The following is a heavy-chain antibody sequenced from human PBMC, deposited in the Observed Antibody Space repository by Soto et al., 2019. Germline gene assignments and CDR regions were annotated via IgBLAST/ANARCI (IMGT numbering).Heavy chain of an antibody. CDR1: GGSFSGYY. Sequence: QVQLQQWGAGLLKPSETLSLTCAVYGGSFSGYYWSWIRQPPGKGLEWIGEINHSGSTNYKPSLKSRVTISVDTSKNQFSLKLSSVTAADTAVYYCARLPEGDDYIWGSYRYHPFDYWGQGTLVTVSS. V-gene: IGHV4-34*01. CDR3: ARLPEGDDYIWGSYRYHPFDY. CDR2: INHSGST. J-gene: IGHJ4*02. D-gene: IGHD3-16*02.